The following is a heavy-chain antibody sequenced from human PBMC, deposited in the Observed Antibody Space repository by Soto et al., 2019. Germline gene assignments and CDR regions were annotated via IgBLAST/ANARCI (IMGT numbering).Heavy chain of an antibody. CDR2: LNPNTDKT. J-gene: IGHJ3*02. V-gene: IGHV1-8*01. CDR3: ARGIKGLPPSAFDI. D-gene: IGHD5-12*01. Sequence: ASVKVSCKASGYTFSNYDINWVRQATGQGLEWMGWLNPNTDKTGSAQKFQGRVTMTRNTSLSTAYLELSGLRSDDAAVYYCARGIKGLPPSAFDIWGQGTRVNVSS. CDR1: GYTFSNYD.